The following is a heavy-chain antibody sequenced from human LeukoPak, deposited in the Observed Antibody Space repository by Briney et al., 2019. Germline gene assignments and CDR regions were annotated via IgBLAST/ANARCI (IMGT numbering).Heavy chain of an antibody. V-gene: IGHV4-39*01. J-gene: IGHJ5*02. D-gene: IGHD2-15*01. Sequence: SETLSLTCTVSGGSMRSTSYYWGWIRQPPGKGLEWLGSVHHSGSTYDNPSLKSRVTISVDTSKNQFSLKLISVTAADTALYYCARRWTVGGRGRFDPWGQGTLVTVSS. CDR3: ARRWTVGGRGRFDP. CDR2: VHHSGST. CDR1: GGSMRSTSYY.